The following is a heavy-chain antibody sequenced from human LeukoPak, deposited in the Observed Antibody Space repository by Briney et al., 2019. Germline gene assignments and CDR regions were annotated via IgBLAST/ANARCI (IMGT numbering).Heavy chain of an antibody. D-gene: IGHD3-9*01. V-gene: IGHV3-23*01. Sequence: GGSLRLSCAASGFTFSSYAMSWVRQAPGKGLEWVSAISGSGGSTYYADSVKGRFTISRDNSRNTLYLQMNSLRAEDTAVYYCAKAIDWLLRVGGDYWGQGTLVTVSS. CDR3: AKAIDWLLRVGGDY. CDR1: GFTFSSYA. CDR2: ISGSGGST. J-gene: IGHJ4*02.